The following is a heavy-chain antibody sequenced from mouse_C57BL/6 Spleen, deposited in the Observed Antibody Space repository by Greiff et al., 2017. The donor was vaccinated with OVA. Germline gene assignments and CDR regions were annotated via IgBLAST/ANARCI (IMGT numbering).Heavy chain of an antibody. CDR1: GYTFTSYW. V-gene: IGHV1-53*01. D-gene: IGHD2-3*01. Sequence: QVQLQQPGTELVKPGASVKLSCKASGYTFTSYWMHWVKRRPGQGLEWIGNINPSNGGTNYNEKFKSKATLTVDKSSSTAYMQLSSLTSEDSAVYYCAREGSYDGYYLDYWGQGTTLTVSS. CDR2: INPSNGGT. CDR3: AREGSYDGYYLDY. J-gene: IGHJ2*01.